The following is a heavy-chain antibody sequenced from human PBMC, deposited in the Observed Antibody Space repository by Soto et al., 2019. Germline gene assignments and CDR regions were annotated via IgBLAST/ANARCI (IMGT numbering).Heavy chain of an antibody. CDR3: ARDRRGYSYADFDY. Sequence: EASVKVSCKASGYTFTSYGISWVRQAPGQGLEWMGWISTYNDNTNYAQNLQGRVTMTTDTSTSTAYMELKSLTSDDTAVYYCARDRRGYSYADFDYWGQGTLVTVSS. J-gene: IGHJ4*02. CDR1: GYTFTSYG. CDR2: ISTYNDNT. V-gene: IGHV1-18*01. D-gene: IGHD5-18*01.